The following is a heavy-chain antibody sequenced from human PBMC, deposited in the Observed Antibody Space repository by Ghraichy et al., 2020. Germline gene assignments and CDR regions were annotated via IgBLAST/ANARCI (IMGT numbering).Heavy chain of an antibody. J-gene: IGHJ4*02. CDR1: GDSISSSSYY. Sequence: SETLSLTCTVSGDSISSSSYYWVWIRQPPGKGLEWIASIYHSGSAHYNPSLKSRVTISVDTSKNQFSLKLSFVTAADTAVYYCARHVLVGASWPTDYWGQGTLVTVSS. CDR3: ARHVLVGASWPTDY. V-gene: IGHV4-39*01. CDR2: IYHSGSA. D-gene: IGHD1-26*01.